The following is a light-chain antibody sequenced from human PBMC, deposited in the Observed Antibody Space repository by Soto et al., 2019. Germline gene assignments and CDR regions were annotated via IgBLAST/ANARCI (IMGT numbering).Light chain of an antibody. CDR3: QQYENYWT. J-gene: IGKJ1*01. V-gene: IGKV1-5*01. Sequence: DIQLTQSHSTLSATAGDRVTLTCRASQSISSWLAWYQQKPGKAPKLLIYDASNLESGVPSRFSGSGSGTDFTLTISHLQPDDSATYYCQQYENYWTFGQGTKVDI. CDR2: DAS. CDR1: QSISSW.